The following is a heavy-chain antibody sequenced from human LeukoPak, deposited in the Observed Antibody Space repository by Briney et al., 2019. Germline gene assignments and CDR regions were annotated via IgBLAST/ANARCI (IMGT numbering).Heavy chain of an antibody. CDR2: INHSGST. CDR3: AREWHPAPYDILTGVLLYNWFDP. J-gene: IGHJ5*02. V-gene: IGHV4-34*01. Sequence: TSETLSLTCAVYGGSFSGYYWSWIRQPPGKGLEWIGEINHSGSTNYNPSLKSRVTISVDTSKNQFSLKLRSVTAADTSVYYCAREWHPAPYDILTGVLLYNWFDPWGQGNPVTVSS. CDR1: GGSFSGYY. D-gene: IGHD3-9*01.